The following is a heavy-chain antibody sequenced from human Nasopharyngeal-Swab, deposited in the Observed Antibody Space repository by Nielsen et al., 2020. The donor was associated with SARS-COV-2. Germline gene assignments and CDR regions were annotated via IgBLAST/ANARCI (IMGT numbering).Heavy chain of an antibody. J-gene: IGHJ3*02. CDR1: GLTFSSST. CDR2: FAYNDNKT. V-gene: IGHV3-23*01. D-gene: IGHD1-26*01. CDR3: ARDRDGWERRDAFDI. Sequence: GESLKISCPASGLTFSSSTMSWVRQAPGKGPEWVSAFAYNDNKTYYAGSVKGRFTISRDNSNSMLFLQMSSLRVEDTALYYCARDRDGWERRDAFDIWGQGTMVTVSS.